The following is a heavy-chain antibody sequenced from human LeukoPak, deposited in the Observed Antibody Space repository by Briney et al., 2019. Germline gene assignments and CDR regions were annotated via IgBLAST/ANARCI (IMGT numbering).Heavy chain of an antibody. Sequence: GGSLRLSCTASGFTFGDYAMSWFRQAPGKGLEWVGFIRSKAYGGTTEYAASVKGRFTILRDDSKSIDYLQMNSLKTEDTAVYYCTRDLAFYYDSSGYSYYFDYWGQGTLVTVSS. V-gene: IGHV3-49*03. J-gene: IGHJ4*02. CDR2: IRSKAYGGTT. D-gene: IGHD3-22*01. CDR1: GFTFGDYA. CDR3: TRDLAFYYDSSGYSYYFDY.